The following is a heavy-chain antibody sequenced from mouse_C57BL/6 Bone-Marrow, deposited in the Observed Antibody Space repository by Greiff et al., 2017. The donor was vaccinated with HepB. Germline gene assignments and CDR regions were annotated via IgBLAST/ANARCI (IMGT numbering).Heavy chain of an antibody. D-gene: IGHD1-1*01. V-gene: IGHV1-82*01. CDR1: GYAFSSSW. CDR3: ARSPPYYYGSSYWDFDV. J-gene: IGHJ1*03. CDR2: IYPGDGDT. Sequence: VQLQQSGPELVKPGASVKISCKASGYAFSSSWMNWVKQRPGKGLEWIGRIYPGDGDTNYNGKFKGKATLTADKSSSTAYMQLSSLTSEDSAVYFGARSPPYYYGSSYWDFDVWGTGTTVTVSS.